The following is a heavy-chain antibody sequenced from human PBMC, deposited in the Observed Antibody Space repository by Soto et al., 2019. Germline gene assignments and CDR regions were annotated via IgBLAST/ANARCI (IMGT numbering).Heavy chain of an antibody. J-gene: IGHJ4*02. CDR1: GYSVSSSGYY. CDR2: INHSGST. D-gene: IGHD3-16*02. Sequence: PSETLSLTCSVSGYSVSSSGYYWSWIRQPPGKGLEWIGEINHSGSTNYNPSLKSRVTISVDTSKNQFSLKLSSVTAADTAVYYCARGKLSDYVWGSYRYHFDYWGQGTGVTVSS. V-gene: IGHV4-39*07. CDR3: ARGKLSDYVWGSYRYHFDY.